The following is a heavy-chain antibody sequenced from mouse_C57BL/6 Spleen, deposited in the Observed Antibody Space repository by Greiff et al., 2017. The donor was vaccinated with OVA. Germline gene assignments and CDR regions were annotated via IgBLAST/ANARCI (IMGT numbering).Heavy chain of an antibody. Sequence: QVQLQQSGPGLVPPSQSLSITCTVSGFSLTRYGVHWVRQSPGTGLEWLGVIWSGGSTDYNAAFISRLSISKDNSKSQVFFKMNSLQADDTAIYYCAGYYDYDVGFAYWGQGTLVTVSA. CDR3: AGYYDYDVGFAY. CDR1: GFSLTRYG. V-gene: IGHV2-2*01. J-gene: IGHJ3*01. D-gene: IGHD2-4*01. CDR2: IWSGGST.